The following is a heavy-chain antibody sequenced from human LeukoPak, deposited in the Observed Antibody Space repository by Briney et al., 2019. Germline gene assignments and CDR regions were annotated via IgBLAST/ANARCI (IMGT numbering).Heavy chain of an antibody. D-gene: IGHD3-10*01. CDR3: ATWAADPGIYYIAS. V-gene: IGHV3-7*01. J-gene: IGHJ4*02. Sequence: GRSLSLSCAASGFTFSDYWMTWVRQAPGKGLQWVASIRQDANVKYYVDSVRGRFTISRDNAESSLHLQMNSLRVEDTAVYYCATWAADPGIYYIASWGQGSLVTVSS. CDR2: IRQDANVK. CDR1: GFTFSDYW.